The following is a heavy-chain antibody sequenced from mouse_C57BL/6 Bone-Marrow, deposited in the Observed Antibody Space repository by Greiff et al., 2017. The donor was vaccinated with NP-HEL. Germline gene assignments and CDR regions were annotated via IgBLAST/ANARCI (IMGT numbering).Heavy chain of an antibody. CDR3: ARGAAQAIYAMDY. CDR2: IYPRDGST. CDR1: GYTFTDHT. V-gene: IGHV1-78*01. Sequence: VQLVESDAELVKPGASVKISCKVSGYTFTDHTIHWMKQRPEQGLEWIGYIYPRDGSTKYNEKFKGKATLTADKSSSTAYMQLNSLTSEDSAVYFCARGAAQAIYAMDYWGQGTSVTVSS. D-gene: IGHD3-2*02. J-gene: IGHJ4*01.